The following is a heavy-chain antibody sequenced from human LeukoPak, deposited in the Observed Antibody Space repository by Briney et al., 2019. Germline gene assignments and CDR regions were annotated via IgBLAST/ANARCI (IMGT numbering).Heavy chain of an antibody. V-gene: IGHV4-34*01. Sequence: SEILSLTCAVYGGSFSGYYWSWIRQPPGKGLEWIGEINHSGSTNYNPSLKSRVTISVDTSKNQFSLKLSSVTAADTAVYYCARWPRWPVHAFDIWGQGTMVTVSS. CDR1: GGSFSGYY. CDR3: ARWPRWPVHAFDI. CDR2: INHSGST. J-gene: IGHJ3*02. D-gene: IGHD6-19*01.